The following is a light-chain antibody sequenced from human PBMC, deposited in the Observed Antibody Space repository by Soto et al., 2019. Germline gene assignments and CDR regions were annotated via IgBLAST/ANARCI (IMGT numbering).Light chain of an antibody. J-gene: IGKJ1*01. Sequence: DIQMTQSPSTLSASVGDRGTMTCRVSQSVGGLLAWYQHLPGEAPQLLIYDVSTLASGVPSRFSGSVSGPEFTLTISGLQPDDFATYFCQQYDTDWTFGQGTKVDIK. CDR2: DVS. CDR3: QQYDTDWT. V-gene: IGKV1-5*01. CDR1: QSVGGL.